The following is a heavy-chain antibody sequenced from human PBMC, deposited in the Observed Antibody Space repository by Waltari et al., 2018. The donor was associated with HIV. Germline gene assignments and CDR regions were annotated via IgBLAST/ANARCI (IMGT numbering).Heavy chain of an antibody. CDR1: GGSISSSSYY. D-gene: IGHD1-20*01. Sequence: QLQLQESGPGLVKPSETLSLTCTVSGGSISSSSYYWGWIRQPPGKGLEWIGSSYYSGSTYYNPSLKSRVTISVDTSKNQFSLKLSSVTAADTAVYYCARHPGKKYNWNDPYYFDYWGQGTLVTVSS. CDR3: ARHPGKKYNWNDPYYFDY. J-gene: IGHJ4*02. CDR2: SYYSGST. V-gene: IGHV4-39*01.